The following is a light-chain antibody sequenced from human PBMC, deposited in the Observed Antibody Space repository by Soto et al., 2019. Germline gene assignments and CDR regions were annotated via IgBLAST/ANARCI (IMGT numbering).Light chain of an antibody. J-gene: IGKJ4*01. CDR2: GTS. CDR3: QQFSSYPLT. CDR1: QSVSSY. Sequence: EIVLTQSPATLSLSPGERSTLSCRASQSVSSYLDWYQQKPGQAPRLLIYGTSIRATGIPDRFSGSGSGTDFTLTISRLEPEDFAVYYCQQFSSYPLTFGGGTKVDIK. V-gene: IGKV3-20*01.